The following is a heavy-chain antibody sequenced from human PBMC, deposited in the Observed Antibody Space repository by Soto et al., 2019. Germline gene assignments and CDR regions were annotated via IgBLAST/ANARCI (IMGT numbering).Heavy chain of an antibody. V-gene: IGHV1-18*01. D-gene: IGHD1-7*01. CDR3: ARVRDPRLATSTTYYYYYYGLDV. CDR1: GYTFTTYS. Sequence: GASVKVSCKDSGYTFTTYSMSWVRQAPGHGLEWMGWISANNGNTDYAQRLRGRVTLTTDTSTSTAYMELRSLRSDDTAVYYCARVRDPRLATSTTYYYYYYGLDVWGQGTTVTVSS. J-gene: IGHJ6*02. CDR2: ISANNGNT.